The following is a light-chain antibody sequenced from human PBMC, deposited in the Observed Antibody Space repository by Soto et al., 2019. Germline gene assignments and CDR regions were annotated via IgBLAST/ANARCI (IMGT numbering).Light chain of an antibody. CDR2: DAY. V-gene: IGKV3-11*01. Sequence: EVVFTQSPVTLSLSAGERATLSWRASQSFRGLLDWYQQKTGEAPRLLIYDAYNRATGIPPRFSGSGSGTDLTLTISSLENEDSAVYYCQQRHMWTITFGQGTRLEIK. J-gene: IGKJ5*01. CDR3: QQRHMWTIT. CDR1: QSFRGL.